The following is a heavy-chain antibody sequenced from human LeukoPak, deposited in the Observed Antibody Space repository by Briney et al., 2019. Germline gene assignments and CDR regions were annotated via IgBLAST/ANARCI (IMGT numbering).Heavy chain of an antibody. CDR3: ARGKNIAAAGTDYYYYGMDV. CDR1: GFTFSSYW. V-gene: IGHV3-7*01. D-gene: IGHD6-13*01. CDR2: IKQDGSEK. Sequence: GGSLRLSCAASGFTFSSYWMSWVRQAPGKGLGWVANIKQDGSEKYYVDSVKGRFTISRDNAKNSLYLQMNSLRAEDTAVYYCARGKNIAAAGTDYYYYGMDVWGQGTTVTVSS. J-gene: IGHJ6*02.